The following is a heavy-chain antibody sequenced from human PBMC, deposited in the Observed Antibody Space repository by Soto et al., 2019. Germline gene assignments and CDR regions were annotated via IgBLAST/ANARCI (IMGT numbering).Heavy chain of an antibody. Sequence: SETLCLTCTVSGGSISSYYGSWIRQPPGKGLEWIGYIYYSGSTNYNPSLKSRVTISVDTSKNQFSLKLSSVTAADTAVYYCARYRPDYCSGGSCSGYYYYYMDVWGKGTTVTVSS. CDR1: GGSISSYY. CDR3: ARYRPDYCSGGSCSGYYYYYMDV. D-gene: IGHD2-15*01. J-gene: IGHJ6*03. CDR2: IYYSGST. V-gene: IGHV4-59*01.